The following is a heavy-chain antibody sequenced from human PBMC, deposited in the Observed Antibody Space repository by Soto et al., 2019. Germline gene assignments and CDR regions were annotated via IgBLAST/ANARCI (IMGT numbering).Heavy chain of an antibody. CDR2: ISRSGSYT. Sequence: PGGSLRLSCAASGFTFSDYYMTWIRQAPGKGLEWVSYISRSGSYTNYADSVKGRFTISRDNAKNSLYLQMNSLRAEDTAVYYCARTYCGGDCYPTPRYYGMDVWGQGTTVTVSS. D-gene: IGHD2-21*02. CDR3: ARTYCGGDCYPTPRYYGMDV. CDR1: GFTFSDYY. J-gene: IGHJ6*02. V-gene: IGHV3-11*06.